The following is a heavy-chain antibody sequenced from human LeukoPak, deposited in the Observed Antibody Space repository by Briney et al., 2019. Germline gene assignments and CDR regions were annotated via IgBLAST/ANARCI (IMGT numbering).Heavy chain of an antibody. CDR1: GFTVSSNY. CDR3: AKEVTPGALLYGPCDY. V-gene: IGHV3-53*01. Sequence: PGGSLRLSCAASGFTVSSNYMSWVRQAPGKGLEWVSVMYTGGTTYYADSVKGRFTISRDNSRNTLYLEMNSLRAEDTAIYYCAKEVTPGALLYGPCDYWGQETLVTVSS. D-gene: IGHD4-23*01. CDR2: MYTGGTT. J-gene: IGHJ4*02.